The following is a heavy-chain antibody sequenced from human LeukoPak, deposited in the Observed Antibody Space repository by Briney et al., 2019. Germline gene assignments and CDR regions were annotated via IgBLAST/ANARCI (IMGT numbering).Heavy chain of an antibody. J-gene: IGHJ5*02. D-gene: IGHD2-15*01. CDR3: ARRGTTYCTVDSCHPNWFDP. CDR2: ISSSGSTK. Sequence: GGSLRLSCSASGFPFSSYAMHWVRQAPGKGLEWLSYISSSGSTKYYADSVKGRFTISRDNAKNSLYLLMNSLRAEHTAVYYCARRGTTYCTVDSCHPNWFDPWAREPWSPSPQ. V-gene: IGHV3-48*04. CDR1: GFPFSSYA.